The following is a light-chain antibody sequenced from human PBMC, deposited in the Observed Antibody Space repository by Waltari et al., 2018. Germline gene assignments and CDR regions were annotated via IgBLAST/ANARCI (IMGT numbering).Light chain of an antibody. CDR3: QSADSSGSYPWV. J-gene: IGLJ3*02. CDR1: ALPRHY. CDR2: KDT. Sequence: SYELTQPPSVSVSPGQTARITCSGDALPRHYAYWYQQKHGQAPVLMIHKDTERPSGIPERFSGSSSGTIATLTISGVQAEDEADYYCQSADSSGSYPWVFGGGTKLTVL. V-gene: IGLV3-25*03.